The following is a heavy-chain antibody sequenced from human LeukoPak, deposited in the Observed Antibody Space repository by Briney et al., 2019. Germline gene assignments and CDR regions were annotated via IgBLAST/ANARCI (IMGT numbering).Heavy chain of an antibody. Sequence: SETVSLTRLVCGYSLSSGYYWGWVRQPPGEGLEWVGSIYHSWSTYHHPFLKSRVTLSVDKSKNQFSLKLRSVTAADTAVYYCARVYSSGWYYFDYWGQGTLVTVSS. D-gene: IGHD6-19*01. CDR1: GYSLSSGYY. J-gene: IGHJ4*02. CDR3: ARVYSSGWYYFDY. CDR2: IYHSWST. V-gene: IGHV4-38-2*01.